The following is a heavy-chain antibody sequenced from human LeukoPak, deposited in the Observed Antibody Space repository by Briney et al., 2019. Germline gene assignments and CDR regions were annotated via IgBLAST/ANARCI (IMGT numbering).Heavy chain of an antibody. J-gene: IGHJ3*02. V-gene: IGHV1-8*01. CDR1: GYTFTSYD. D-gene: IGHD6-13*01. CDR2: MNPNSGNT. CDR3: ARKIIAAAGPLFDI. Sequence: ASVKVSCKASGYTFTSYDINWVRQATGQRLEWMGWMNPNSGNTGYAQKFQGRVTITRNTSISTAYMELSSLRSEDTAVYYCARKIIAAAGPLFDIWGQGTMVTVSS.